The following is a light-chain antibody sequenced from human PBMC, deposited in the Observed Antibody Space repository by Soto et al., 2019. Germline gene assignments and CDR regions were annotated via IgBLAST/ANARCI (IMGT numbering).Light chain of an antibody. CDR1: QDTRRY. J-gene: IGKJ3*01. Sequence: DIQLTQSPSFLSASVGDRVTITCRASQDTRRYLAWYQQKPAKAPTILIYAASTLQRGVPSRFSGSGSGTELTLTIGSLQPEDFATYYCQRPGVFGPGTKVDIK. CDR2: AAS. V-gene: IGKV1-9*01. CDR3: QRPGV.